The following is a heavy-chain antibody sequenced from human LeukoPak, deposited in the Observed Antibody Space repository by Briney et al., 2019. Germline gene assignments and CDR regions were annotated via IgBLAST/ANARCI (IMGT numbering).Heavy chain of an antibody. Sequence: SETLSLTCSVSDDSITMQYWTWIRQPPGKGLEWFVYFDHTGNTNFNPSLNGRVSLSRDTTKNRFSLRLRSVTAADTAVYFCARGRVSSSTWYSTYHYYFYMDVWGKGTTVTVSS. V-gene: IGHV4-59*11. CDR1: DDSITMQY. CDR3: ARGRVSSSTWYSTYHYYFYMDV. CDR2: FDHTGNT. J-gene: IGHJ6*03. D-gene: IGHD1-1*01.